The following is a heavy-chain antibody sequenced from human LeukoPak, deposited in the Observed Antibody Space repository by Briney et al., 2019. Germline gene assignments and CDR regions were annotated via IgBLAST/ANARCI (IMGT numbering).Heavy chain of an antibody. Sequence: PSETLSLTCTVSGYFISSGYYWGWIRQPPGKGLQWIGSIHHSGSTYYNPSLKSRVTISVDTSKNQFSLILSSVTAADTAMYYCARDPGRIQNDAFDIWGQGTMVTVSS. CDR1: GYFISSGYY. CDR3: ARDPGRIQNDAFDI. J-gene: IGHJ3*02. D-gene: IGHD2-15*01. V-gene: IGHV4-38-2*02. CDR2: IHHSGST.